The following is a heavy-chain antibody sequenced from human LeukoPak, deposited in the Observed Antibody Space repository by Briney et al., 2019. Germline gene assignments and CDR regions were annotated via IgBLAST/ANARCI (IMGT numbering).Heavy chain of an antibody. V-gene: IGHV4-30-4*01. CDR3: ARDPLDSSGSHFDY. J-gene: IGHJ4*02. D-gene: IGHD3-22*01. CDR2: IYYRGST. Sequence: SQTLSLTCTVSGGSISSGEYFWSWIRQPPGTGLEWIGYIYYRGSTYYNPSLKSRVTISLDTSKNQFSLKLSSVTAADTAVYYCARDPLDSSGSHFDYWGQGTLVTVSS. CDR1: GGSISSGEYF.